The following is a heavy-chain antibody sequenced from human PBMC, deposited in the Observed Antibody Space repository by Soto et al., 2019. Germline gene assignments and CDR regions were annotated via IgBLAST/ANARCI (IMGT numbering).Heavy chain of an antibody. CDR1: GYTFTSYG. Sequence: ASVKVSCKASGYTFTSYGISWARQAPGQGLEWMGWISAYNGNTNYAQKLQGRVTMTTDTSTSTAYMELRSLRSDDTAVYYCARDVWFGDEYYYYYYGVDVWGQGTTVTVSS. D-gene: IGHD3-10*01. J-gene: IGHJ6*02. CDR3: ARDVWFGDEYYYYYYGVDV. V-gene: IGHV1-18*01. CDR2: ISAYNGNT.